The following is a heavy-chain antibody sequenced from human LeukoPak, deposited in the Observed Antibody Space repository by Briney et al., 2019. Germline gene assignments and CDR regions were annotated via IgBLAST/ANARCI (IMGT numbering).Heavy chain of an antibody. Sequence: SETLSLTCTVSGGSISSGDYYWSWIRQPPGKGLEWIGYIYYSGSTYYNPSLKSRVTISVDTSKNQFSLKLSSVTAADTAVYYCARVSYDFWSGYGFDPWGQGTLVTVSS. J-gene: IGHJ5*02. V-gene: IGHV4-30-4*01. CDR2: IYYSGST. CDR1: GGSISSGDYY. CDR3: ARVSYDFWSGYGFDP. D-gene: IGHD3-3*01.